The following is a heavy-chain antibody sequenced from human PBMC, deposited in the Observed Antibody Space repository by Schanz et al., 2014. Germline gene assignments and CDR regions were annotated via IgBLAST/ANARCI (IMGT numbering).Heavy chain of an antibody. V-gene: IGHV4-59*08. CDR2: IYHSGSP. CDR1: GASISFYD. CDR3: ARQGDVYRLDY. J-gene: IGHJ4*02. Sequence: QVQLQESGPGLVKPSETLSLTCTVSGASISFYDWNWIRQSPGKGLEWIGYIYHSGSPIYNPSLQSRVTIAIDTPKTHFPLKRESGTAADTAMYFCARQGDVYRLDYWGQGTLVTVTS. D-gene: IGHD1-26*01.